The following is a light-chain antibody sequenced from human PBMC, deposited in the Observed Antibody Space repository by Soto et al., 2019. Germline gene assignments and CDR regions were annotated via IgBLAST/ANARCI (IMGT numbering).Light chain of an antibody. CDR3: QQYNNWPPMA. CDR2: GAS. CDR1: QSVSSN. J-gene: IGKJ1*01. Sequence: EIVMTQSRATLSVSPGERATLSCRASQSVSSNLAWYHQKPGQAPRLLIYGASTRATGIPARFSGSGSGTEFTLTISSLQSEDFAVYYCQQYNNWPPMAFGQGTKVEIK. V-gene: IGKV3-15*01.